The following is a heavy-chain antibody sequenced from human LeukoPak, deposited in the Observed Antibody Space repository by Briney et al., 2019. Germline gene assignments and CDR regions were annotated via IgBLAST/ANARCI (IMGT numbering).Heavy chain of an antibody. Sequence: SSETLSLTCAVSGVSFNDYYWSWVRQTPGKGLEWIGEINHSGYTNDSPSLKSRVTLSIDTSRKQFSLNLRSVTVADSGIYYCTRMTTGHDYWGQGTLVTVSS. CDR3: TRMTTGHDY. V-gene: IGHV4-34*01. J-gene: IGHJ4*02. CDR1: GVSFNDYY. D-gene: IGHD4-17*01. CDR2: INHSGYT.